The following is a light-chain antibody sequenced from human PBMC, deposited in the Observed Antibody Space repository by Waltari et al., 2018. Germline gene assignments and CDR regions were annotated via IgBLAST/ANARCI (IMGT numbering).Light chain of an antibody. Sequence: QTVVTQEPSFSVSPGGTVTLTCGLSSGSVSTSYYPSGYQQTPGQAPRTLIYSTNTRSSGVPDRFSGSILGNTAALTIPGAQADDESDYYCVLYMGSGISGVFGGGTKLTVL. J-gene: IGLJ2*01. CDR1: SGSVSTSYY. CDR2: STN. CDR3: VLYMGSGISGV. V-gene: IGLV8-61*01.